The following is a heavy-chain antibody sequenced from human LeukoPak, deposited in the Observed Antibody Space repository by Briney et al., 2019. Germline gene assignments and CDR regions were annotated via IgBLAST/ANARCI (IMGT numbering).Heavy chain of an antibody. V-gene: IGHV3-23*01. J-gene: IGHJ4*02. CDR3: AKEPYDYVWGSYRLSGGFDY. D-gene: IGHD3-16*02. CDR1: GFTFSSYA. Sequence: PGGSLRLSCAASGFTFSSYAMSWVRPAPGKGLEWVSAISGSGGSTYYADSVKGRFTISRDNSKNTLYLQMNSLRAEDTAVYYCAKEPYDYVWGSYRLSGGFDYWGQGTLVTVSS. CDR2: ISGSGGST.